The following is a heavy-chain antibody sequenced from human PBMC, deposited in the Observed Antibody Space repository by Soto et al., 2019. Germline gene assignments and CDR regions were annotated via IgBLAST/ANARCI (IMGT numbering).Heavy chain of an antibody. CDR3: VRGRGDYFDRTGYYFDY. V-gene: IGHV4-4*07. J-gene: IGHJ4*02. CDR1: GGSIISYY. CDR2: IYGTDNT. D-gene: IGHD3-22*01. Sequence: SETLSLTCTVSGGSIISYYWSWIRQPAGRGLEWIGRIYGTDNTNYNPSLKSRVTMSVDPSKNQLSLILTSVTAADTAVYYCVRGRGDYFDRTGYYFDYWGPVAVDTVSS.